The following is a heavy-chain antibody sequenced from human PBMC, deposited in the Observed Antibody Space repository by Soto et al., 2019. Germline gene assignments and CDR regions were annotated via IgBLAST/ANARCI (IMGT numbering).Heavy chain of an antibody. CDR2: INSDGSST. CDR1: GFSFSTYW. J-gene: IGHJ6*02. V-gene: IGHV3-74*01. CDR3: GKGYCSRTSCSYGMDV. D-gene: IGHD2-2*01. Sequence: EVQLVESGGGLVQPGGSLRLSCAASGFSFSTYWMHWVRQAPGKGLAWVSRINSDGSSTTYAHSVKGRFTISRDNAKNTLYLQMNSLRAEDTAVYYCGKGYCSRTSCSYGMDVWGQGTAVTVSS.